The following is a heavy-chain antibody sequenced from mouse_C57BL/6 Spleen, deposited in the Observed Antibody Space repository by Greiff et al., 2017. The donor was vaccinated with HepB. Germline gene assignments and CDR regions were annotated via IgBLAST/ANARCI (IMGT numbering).Heavy chain of an antibody. Sequence: QVHVKQSGAELVKPGASVKMSCKASGYTFTSYWITWVKQRPGQGLEWIGDIYPGSGSTNYNEKFKSKATLTVDTSSSTAYMQLSSLTSEDSAVYERGRQYDGYYGYWGQGTTLTVSS. J-gene: IGHJ2*01. CDR1: GYTFTSYW. D-gene: IGHD2-3*01. V-gene: IGHV1-55*01. CDR2: IYPGSGST. CDR3: GRQYDGYYGY.